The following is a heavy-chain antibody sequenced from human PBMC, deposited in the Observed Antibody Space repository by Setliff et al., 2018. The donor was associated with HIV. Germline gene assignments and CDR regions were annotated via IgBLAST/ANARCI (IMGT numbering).Heavy chain of an antibody. CDR3: VTSVVNPKTTGFGY. CDR2: IYPDDSDT. CDR1: GYSFSSHW. V-gene: IGHV5-51*01. D-gene: IGHD3-22*01. J-gene: IGHJ4*02. Sequence: LGESLKISCTGSGYSFSSHWIGWVRQMPGKGLEWMGIIYPDDSDTRYSPSFEGQVIISADKSINTAYLQWSSLQASDTAMYYCVTSVVNPKTTGFGYWGQGTLVTVSS.